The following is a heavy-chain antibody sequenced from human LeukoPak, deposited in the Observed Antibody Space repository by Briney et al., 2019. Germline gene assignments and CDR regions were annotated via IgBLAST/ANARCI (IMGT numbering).Heavy chain of an antibody. D-gene: IGHD5-24*01. J-gene: IGHJ4*02. CDR3: ARRRDGRGGYFDY. V-gene: IGHV1-18*01. CDR1: GYTFTSYA. Sequence: ASVKVSCKASGYTFTSYAITWVRQAPGQGLEWMGWISAYNGNTKYGQRLQGRVTMTTDTSTSIAYMELRSLRSDDTAMYYCARRRDGRGGYFDYWGQGTLVTVFS. CDR2: ISAYNGNT.